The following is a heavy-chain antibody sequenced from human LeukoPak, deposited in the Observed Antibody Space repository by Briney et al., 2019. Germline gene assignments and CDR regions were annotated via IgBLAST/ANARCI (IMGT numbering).Heavy chain of an antibody. Sequence: GGSLGLSCSASGFTFTDYSMSWVRQTPGKGLEWVSIISRVSTYIYYADSVKGRFTVSRDNAKSSLYLQMTSLRAEDTAVYFCAREGGDGDYYYYMDVWGKGTTVTVSS. J-gene: IGHJ6*03. CDR1: GFTFTDYS. CDR2: ISRVSTYI. V-gene: IGHV3-21*01. CDR3: AREGGDGDYYYYMDV. D-gene: IGHD2-21*02.